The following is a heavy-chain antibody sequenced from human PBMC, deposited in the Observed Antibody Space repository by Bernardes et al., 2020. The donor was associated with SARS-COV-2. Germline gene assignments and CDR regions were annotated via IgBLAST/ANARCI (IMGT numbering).Heavy chain of an antibody. V-gene: IGHV5-51*01. Sequence: GESLKISCKGSGYSFTTYWIGWVRQMPGKGLEWMGTIYPGDSDTRYSPSFQGQVTISADKSISTAYLQWSSLEASDTAMYYCARGSYCSSTRCYGYYYYMDVWGKGTTVTVSS. CDR3: ARGSYCSSTRCYGYYYYMDV. CDR2: IYPGDSDT. CDR1: GYSFTTYW. J-gene: IGHJ6*03. D-gene: IGHD2-2*01.